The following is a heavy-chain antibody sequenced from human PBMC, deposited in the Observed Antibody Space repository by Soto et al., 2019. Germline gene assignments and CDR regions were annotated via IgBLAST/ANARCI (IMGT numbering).Heavy chain of an antibody. V-gene: IGHV3-74*01. CDR2: INSDASNT. Sequence: GGSLRLSCAASGFTFSSYWMHWVRQAPGKGLVWVSRINSDASNTIYADSVKGRFTISRDNAKNTLYLQMNSLRAEDTAVYYCARDSVAVAGDFDFWGQGTLVTVSS. CDR1: GFTFSSYW. J-gene: IGHJ4*02. CDR3: ARDSVAVAGDFDF. D-gene: IGHD6-13*01.